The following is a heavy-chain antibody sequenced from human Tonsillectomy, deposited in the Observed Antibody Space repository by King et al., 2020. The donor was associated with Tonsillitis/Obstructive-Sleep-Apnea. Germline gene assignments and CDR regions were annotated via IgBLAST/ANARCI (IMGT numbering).Heavy chain of an antibody. CDR3: ARDSDYDTSGYFDY. CDR1: GGSIISFY. J-gene: IGHJ4*02. CDR2: IYTSGNT. V-gene: IGHV4-4*07. D-gene: IGHD3-22*01. Sequence: VQLQESGPGLVKPSETLSLICTVSGGSIISFYWSWIRQPAGKGLEWIGHIYTSGNTNYNPSLKSRVTMSVDTSKNQFSLKLSPVTAADTAVYYCARDSDYDTSGYFDYWGQGTLVTVSS.